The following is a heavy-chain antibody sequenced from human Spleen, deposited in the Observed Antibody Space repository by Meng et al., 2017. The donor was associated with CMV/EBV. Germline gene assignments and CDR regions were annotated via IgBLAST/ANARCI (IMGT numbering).Heavy chain of an antibody. D-gene: IGHD2-2*01. CDR2: ISYDGSNK. CDR3: ARADLLYQLLLGY. V-gene: IGHV3-30*04. J-gene: IGHJ4*02. Sequence: GGSLRLSCAASGFTFDDYAMHWVRQAPGKGLEWVAVISYDGSNKYYTDSVKGRFTISRDNSKNTLYLQMNSLRAEDTAVYYCARADLLYQLLLGYWGQGTLVTVSS. CDR1: GFTFDDYA.